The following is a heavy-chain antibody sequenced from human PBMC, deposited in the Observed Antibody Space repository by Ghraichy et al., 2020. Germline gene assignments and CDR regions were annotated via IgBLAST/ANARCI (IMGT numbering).Heavy chain of an antibody. D-gene: IGHD6-19*01. V-gene: IGHV4-59*01. Sequence: SETLSLTCTVSGGSISSYHWSWIRQPPAQGLEWIGYIYYSGSTNYNPSLKSRVTMSVDTSKNQFSLKLSPVTAADTAVYYCARVTQAGGWYYFDYWGQGTLVTVSS. CDR2: IYYSGST. J-gene: IGHJ4*02. CDR1: GGSISSYH. CDR3: ARVTQAGGWYYFDY.